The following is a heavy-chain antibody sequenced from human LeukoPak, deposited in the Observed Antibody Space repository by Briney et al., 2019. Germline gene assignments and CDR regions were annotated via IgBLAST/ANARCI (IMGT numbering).Heavy chain of an antibody. V-gene: IGHV3-11*01. D-gene: IGHD3-22*01. J-gene: IGHJ4*02. CDR2: ITSTGATI. CDR3: ARVLSSGYSPFDC. CDR1: GFTFSDYY. Sequence: GGPLRLSCAASGFTFSDYYMTWIRQAPGKGLEWVSHITSTGATIYYADSVKGRFTIARDNAKNSLSLQMNSLRAEDTAVYFCARVLSSGYSPFDCWGQGILVTVSS.